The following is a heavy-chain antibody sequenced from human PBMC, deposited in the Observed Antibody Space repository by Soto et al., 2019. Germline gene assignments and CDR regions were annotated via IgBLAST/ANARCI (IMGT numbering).Heavy chain of an antibody. V-gene: IGHV4-34*01. CDR2: INHSGST. J-gene: IGHJ5*02. CDR1: GGSFSGYY. Sequence: SETLSLTCAVYGGSFSGYYWSWIRQPPGKGLEWIGEINHSGSTNYNPSLKSRVTISVDTSKNQFSLKLSSVTAADTAVYYCASPKIAFYNWFDPWGQGTLVTVSS. D-gene: IGHD3-3*02. CDR3: ASPKIAFYNWFDP.